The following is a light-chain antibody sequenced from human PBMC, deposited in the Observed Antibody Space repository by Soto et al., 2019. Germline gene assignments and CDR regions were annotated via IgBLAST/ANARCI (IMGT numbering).Light chain of an antibody. CDR1: QSVSTY. V-gene: IGKV3-11*01. Sequence: EIVLTQSPATLSLSPGERAALSCRASQSVSTYLAWYQQKPGQAPRLFIYDASNRATGVPARFSGSGFGTDFTLTISSLESEDFAVYYCQQRSKWPITFGQGTRLEIK. CDR3: QQRSKWPIT. J-gene: IGKJ5*01. CDR2: DAS.